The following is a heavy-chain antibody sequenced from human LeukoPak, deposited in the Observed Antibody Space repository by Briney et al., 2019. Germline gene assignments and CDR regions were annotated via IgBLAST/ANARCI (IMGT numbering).Heavy chain of an antibody. CDR1: GFTFSIYW. CDR2: IKEDGSAT. V-gene: IGHV3-7*01. CDR3: ARMYCSSTTCYTHAFDI. Sequence: GGSLRLSCAASGFTFSIYWMSWVRQAPGKGLEWVANIKEDGSATNYVDSVKGRFTISRDNAKNSLYLQMNSLRAEDTAVYYCARMYCSSTTCYTHAFDIWGQGTMVTVSS. J-gene: IGHJ3*02. D-gene: IGHD2-2*02.